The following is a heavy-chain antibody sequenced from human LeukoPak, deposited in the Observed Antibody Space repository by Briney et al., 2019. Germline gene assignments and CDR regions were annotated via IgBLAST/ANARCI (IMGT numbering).Heavy chain of an antibody. J-gene: IGHJ4*02. D-gene: IGHD3-10*01. CDR3: ATVAVIRGVTYFDY. CDR1: GGSISSYY. CDR2: LFCSGST. V-gene: IGHV4-59*01. Sequence: SETLSLTCTVSGGSISSYYWSWVRQPPGKGLEWIAYLFCSGSTDYNPSLESRVTISVDTSKNQFSLKLRSVTAADTAVYYCATVAVIRGVTYFDYWGQGTLVTVSS.